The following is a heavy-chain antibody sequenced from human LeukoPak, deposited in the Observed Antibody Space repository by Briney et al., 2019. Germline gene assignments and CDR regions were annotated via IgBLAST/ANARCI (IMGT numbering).Heavy chain of an antibody. CDR1: GFTFSSYA. CDR3: AKAGYCSSTSCYTVAYFDY. V-gene: IGHV3-23*01. Sequence: GGSLRLSCAASGFTFSSYAMSWVRQAPGKGLEWVSAISGSGGSTYYADSVKGRFTISRDNSKNTLYLQMNSLRAEDTAVYYCAKAGYCSSTSCYTVAYFDYWGQGTLVTVSS. CDR2: ISGSGGST. D-gene: IGHD2-2*02. J-gene: IGHJ4*02.